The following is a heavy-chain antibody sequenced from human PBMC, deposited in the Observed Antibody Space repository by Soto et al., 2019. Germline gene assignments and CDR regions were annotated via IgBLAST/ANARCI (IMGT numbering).Heavy chain of an antibody. J-gene: IGHJ4*02. CDR1: GGSVSSGSYY. CDR3: AQSRGYFDD. V-gene: IGHV4-61*01. D-gene: IGHD2-2*01. Sequence: SETLSLTCTVSGGSVSSGSYYWSWIRQPPGKGLEWIGYIYYSGSTNYNPSLKSRVTTSVDTSKNHFSLELRSVTAADKAVYYCAQSRGYFDDWGQGTLVTVSS. CDR2: IYYSGST.